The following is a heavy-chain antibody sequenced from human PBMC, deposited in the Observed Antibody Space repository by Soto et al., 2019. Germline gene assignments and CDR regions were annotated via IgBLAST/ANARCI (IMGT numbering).Heavy chain of an antibody. CDR2: INPNSGGT. D-gene: IGHD2-2*01. Sequence: ASVKVSCKASGYTFTGYYMHWVRQAPGQGLEWMGWINPNSGGTNYAQKFQGRVTMTRDTSISTAYMELSRLRSDDTAVYYCARVRYCSSTSRYPGYYYYGMDVWGQGTTVTVSS. CDR3: ARVRYCSSTSRYPGYYYYGMDV. J-gene: IGHJ6*02. V-gene: IGHV1-2*02. CDR1: GYTFTGYY.